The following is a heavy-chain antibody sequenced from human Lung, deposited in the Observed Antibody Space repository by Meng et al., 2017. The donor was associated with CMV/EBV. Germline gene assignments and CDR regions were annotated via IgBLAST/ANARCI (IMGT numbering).Heavy chain of an antibody. CDR2: IPHRGSS. J-gene: IGHJ1*01. CDR1: GDSITNHNW. D-gene: IGHD3-10*01. CDR3: LRRSGGSV. V-gene: IGHV4-4*02. Sequence: QVQFRESGPALVKPSETLTLTCAVSGDSITNHNWWAWVRQPPGKGLEWIGEIPHRGSSAYNPSLKSRVSMSIDKSKNQFSLKLTSVTAADTAVYHCLRRSGGSVWGQGTLVTVSS.